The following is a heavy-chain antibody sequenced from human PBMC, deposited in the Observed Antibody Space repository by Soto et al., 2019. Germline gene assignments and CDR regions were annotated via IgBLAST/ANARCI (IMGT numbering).Heavy chain of an antibody. V-gene: IGHV5-51*01. CDR1: GYSFTSYW. CDR2: SYPGDSDT. D-gene: IGHD6-13*01. J-gene: IGHJ6*02. CDR3: SKHVVAVAGSPRYSTYYGMDV. Sequence: GESLKISCKGSGYSFTSYWIGWVRQMPGKGLEWMGISYPGDSDTRYSPPFQGQVTISADKSISTAYLQWSSLKASDTAMYYCSKHVVAVAGSPRYSTYYGMDVWGQGTTVTVSS.